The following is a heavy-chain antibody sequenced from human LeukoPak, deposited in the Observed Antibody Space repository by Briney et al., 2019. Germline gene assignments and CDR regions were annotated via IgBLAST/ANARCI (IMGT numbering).Heavy chain of an antibody. CDR3: ARELRYFDWYRGDYYYYGMDV. V-gene: IGHV4-61*01. CDR2: IYYSGST. CDR1: GGSVSSGSYY. Sequence: SETLSLTCTVSGGSVSSGSYYWSWLRQPPGKGLEWIVYIYYSGSTNYNPSLNSRVTISVDTSKNQFSLKLSSVTAADTAVYYCARELRYFDWYRGDYYYYGMDVWGKGTKVTVSS. D-gene: IGHD3-9*01. J-gene: IGHJ6*04.